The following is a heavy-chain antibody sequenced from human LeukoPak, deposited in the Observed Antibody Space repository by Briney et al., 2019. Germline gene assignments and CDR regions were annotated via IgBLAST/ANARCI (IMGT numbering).Heavy chain of an antibody. CDR3: ARECGGDCYRAFDY. D-gene: IGHD2-21*01. CDR1: GDSIDTYY. V-gene: IGHV4-4*07. CDR2: IYTSGST. Sequence: SETLSLTCTVSGDSIDTYYWSWIRQPAGKGLEWIGRIYTSGSTNYNPSLKSRVTMSVDTSKNQFSLKLSSVTAADTAVYYCARECGGDCYRAFDYWGQGTLVTVSS. J-gene: IGHJ4*02.